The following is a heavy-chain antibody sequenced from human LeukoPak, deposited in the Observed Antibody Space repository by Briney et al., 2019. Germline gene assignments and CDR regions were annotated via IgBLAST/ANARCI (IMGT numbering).Heavy chain of an antibody. CDR2: ISSSSSYI. CDR1: GFTFSTHS. V-gene: IGHV3-21*01. D-gene: IGHD1-26*01. CDR3: AKTLGATPPYYYYMDV. Sequence: GGSLRLSCAASGFTFSTHSMNWVRQAPGKGLEWVSSISSSSSYINYADSVKGRFTISRDNAKNSLYLQMNSLRAEDTAVYYCAKTLGATPPYYYYMDVWGKGTTVTVSS. J-gene: IGHJ6*03.